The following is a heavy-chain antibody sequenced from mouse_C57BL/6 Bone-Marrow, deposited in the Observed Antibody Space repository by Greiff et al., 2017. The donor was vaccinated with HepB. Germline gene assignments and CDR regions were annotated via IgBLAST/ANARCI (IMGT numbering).Heavy chain of an antibody. Sequence: QVQLQQSGAELMKPGASVKLSCKATGYTFTGYWIEWVKQRPGHGLEWIGEILPGSGSINYNEKFKGKATFTADTSSNTAYMQLSSLATEDSAIYYCARLGVVAPFDYWGQGTTLTVSS. CDR3: ARLGVVAPFDY. V-gene: IGHV1-9*01. CDR2: ILPGSGSI. D-gene: IGHD1-1*01. J-gene: IGHJ2*01. CDR1: GYTFTGYW.